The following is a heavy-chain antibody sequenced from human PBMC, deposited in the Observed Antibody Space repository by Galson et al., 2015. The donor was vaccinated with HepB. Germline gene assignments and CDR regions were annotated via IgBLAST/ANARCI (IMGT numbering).Heavy chain of an antibody. CDR3: ARDIAARLQEYYYYMDV. CDR1: GFTFSDYY. CDR2: ISSSSSYT. J-gene: IGHJ6*03. Sequence: SLRLSCAASGFTFSDYYMSWIRQAPGKGLEWVSYISSSSSYTNYADSVKGRFTISRDNAKNSLYLQMNSLRAEDTAVYYCARDIAARLQEYYYYMDVWGKGATVAVSS. D-gene: IGHD6-6*01. V-gene: IGHV3-11*06.